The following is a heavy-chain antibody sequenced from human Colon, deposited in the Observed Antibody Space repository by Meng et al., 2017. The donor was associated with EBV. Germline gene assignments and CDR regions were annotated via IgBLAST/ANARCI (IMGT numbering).Heavy chain of an antibody. CDR3: AKYGSGTSYTGYYFHY. CDR1: GGSFSGYY. J-gene: IGHJ4*02. Sequence: QVQLQQWGAGLLXPXXXXXLTXAXYGGSFSGYYWTWIRQAPGKGLEWIGEINHSGSTNYNPSLKSRVTISVDTSKNQFSLKLTSVTAADTAVYYCAKYGSGTSYTGYYFHYWGQGALVTVSS. D-gene: IGHD3-10*01. V-gene: IGHV4-34*01. CDR2: INHSGST.